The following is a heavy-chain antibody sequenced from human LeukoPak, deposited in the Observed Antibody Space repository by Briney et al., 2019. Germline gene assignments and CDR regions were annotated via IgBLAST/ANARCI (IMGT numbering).Heavy chain of an antibody. CDR1: GFTFSSYA. CDR2: ISGSGGNT. J-gene: IGHJ4*01. D-gene: IGHD3-16*01. V-gene: IGHV3-23*01. CDR3: ARGFGDFDPRLDY. Sequence: GGSLRLSCAASGFTFSSYAMSWVRQAPGKGLEWVSAISGSGGNTYYADSVKGRFTISRDNAKELVFLQMNSLRAEDTAIYYCARGFGDFDPRLDYWGHGSVITVSS.